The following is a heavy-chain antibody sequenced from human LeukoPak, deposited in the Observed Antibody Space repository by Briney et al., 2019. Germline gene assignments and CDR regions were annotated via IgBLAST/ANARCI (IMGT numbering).Heavy chain of an antibody. CDR1: GFTFSSYW. Sequence: QPGGSLRLSCAASGFTFSSYWMSWVRQAPGKGLEWVANIKQDGSEKYYVDSVKSRFTISRDNAKNTLYLQMNSLRADDTAVYYCARGLGGYGFGYWGQGTLVTVSS. J-gene: IGHJ4*02. D-gene: IGHD5-18*01. V-gene: IGHV3-7*02. CDR3: ARGLGGYGFGY. CDR2: IKQDGSEK.